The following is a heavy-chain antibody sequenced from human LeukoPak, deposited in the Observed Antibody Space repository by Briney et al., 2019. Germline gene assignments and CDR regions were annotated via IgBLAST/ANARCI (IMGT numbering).Heavy chain of an antibody. CDR2: ISAYNGNT. CDR1: GYTFTSYG. D-gene: IGHD3-16*02. J-gene: IGHJ4*02. CDR3: AREADYVWGSYRPPADY. V-gene: IGHV1-18*01. Sequence: ASVKVSCTASGYTFTSYGISWVRQAPGQGLEWMGWISAYNGNTNYAQKLQGRVTMTTDTSTSTAYMELRSLRSDDTAVYYCAREADYVWGSYRPPADYWGQGTLVTVSS.